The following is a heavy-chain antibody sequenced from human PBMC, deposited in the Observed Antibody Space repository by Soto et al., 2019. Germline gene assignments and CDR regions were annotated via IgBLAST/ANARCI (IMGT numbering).Heavy chain of an antibody. CDR2: IIPIFGTT. Sequence: QVQLVQSGAEVKKPGSSVKVSCKASGGTFSSYAISWVRQAPGQGLEWMGGIIPIFGTTNYAQKFQGRVSITAEQSTSTAYMELSSVRSEETAVYYCAREGLTTLTTGDYYYGMDVWGQGTTVTVSS. CDR3: AREGLTTLTTGDYYYGMDV. CDR1: GGTFSSYA. D-gene: IGHD4-4*01. J-gene: IGHJ6*02. V-gene: IGHV1-69*01.